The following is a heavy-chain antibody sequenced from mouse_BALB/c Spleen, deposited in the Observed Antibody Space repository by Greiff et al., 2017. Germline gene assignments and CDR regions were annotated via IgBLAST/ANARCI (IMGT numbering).Heavy chain of an antibody. CDR2: IRSKSNNYAT. CDR1: GFTFNTYA. J-gene: IGHJ2*01. Sequence: EVKLVESGGGLVQPKGSLKLSCAASGFTFNTYAMNWVRQAPGKGLEWVARIRSKSNNYATYYADSVKDRFTISRDDSQSMLYLQMNNLKTEDTAMYYCVAGTGNYWGQGTTLTVSS. D-gene: IGHD4-1*01. V-gene: IGHV10-1*02. CDR3: VAGTGNY.